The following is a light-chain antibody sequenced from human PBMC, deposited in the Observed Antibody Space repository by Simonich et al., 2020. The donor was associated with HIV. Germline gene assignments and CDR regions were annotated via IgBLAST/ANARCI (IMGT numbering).Light chain of an antibody. J-gene: IGKJ3*01. Sequence: EIVLTQSPATLSLSPGERATLSCRASQSVSSYLAWYQQKPGQAPMPLIYDASNRATGIPARFSGSGSGTDFTLTISSLEPEDFAVYYCQHREAFGPGTKVDIK. CDR1: QSVSSY. CDR2: DAS. V-gene: IGKV3-11*01. CDR3: QHREA.